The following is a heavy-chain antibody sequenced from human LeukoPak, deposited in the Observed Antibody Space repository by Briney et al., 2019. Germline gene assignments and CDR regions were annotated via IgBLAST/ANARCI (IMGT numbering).Heavy chain of an antibody. CDR1: EFTFVRYA. CDR2: ISSSSFKI. Sequence: GGSLRLSCVASEFTFVRYAMNWVRQAPGKGLEWVSYISSSSFKIGYADSVKGRFTIPRDNSKSSLYLQMDSLRVEDTAVYYCVRDPSYGSSWYYYMDVWGKGTTVTVSS. V-gene: IGHV3-48*04. D-gene: IGHD6-13*01. J-gene: IGHJ6*03. CDR3: VRDPSYGSSWYYYMDV.